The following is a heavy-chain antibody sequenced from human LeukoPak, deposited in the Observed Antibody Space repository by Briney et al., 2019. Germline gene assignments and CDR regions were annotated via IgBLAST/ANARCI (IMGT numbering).Heavy chain of an antibody. CDR3: AREYCSGGSCLGDFDY. V-gene: IGHV3-74*01. D-gene: IGHD2-15*01. CDR1: GFTFSSYW. CDR2: INSDGSST. Sequence: GGSLRLSCAASGFTFSSYWKHWVRQAPGKGLVWVSRINSDGSSTSYADSVKGRFTISRDNAKNTLYLQMNSLRAEDTAVYYCAREYCSGGSCLGDFDYWGQGTLVTVSS. J-gene: IGHJ4*02.